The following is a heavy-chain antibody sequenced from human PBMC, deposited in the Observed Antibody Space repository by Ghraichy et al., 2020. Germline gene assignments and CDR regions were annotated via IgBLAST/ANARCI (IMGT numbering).Heavy chain of an antibody. CDR2: ISGSGGST. CDR1: GFTFSSYA. Sequence: GSLRLSCAASGFTFSSYAMSWVRQAPGKGLEWVSAISGSGGSTYYADSVKGRFTISRDNSKNTLYLQMNSLRAEDTAVYYCAKATMIAVAGTGDENWGQGTLVTVSS. V-gene: IGHV3-23*01. J-gene: IGHJ4*02. CDR3: AKATMIAVAGTGDEN. D-gene: IGHD6-19*01.